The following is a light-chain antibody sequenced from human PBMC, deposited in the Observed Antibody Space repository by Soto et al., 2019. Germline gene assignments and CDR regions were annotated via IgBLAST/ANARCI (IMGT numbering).Light chain of an antibody. CDR3: GTWDSSLRAVV. Sequence: QSVLTQPPSVSAAPGQKVTISCSGSGSNVGENYVSWYQQLPETAPKLLIHDNDKRPSGIPDRFSGSKSGTSATLGITGLQTGDEAHYYCGTWDSSLRAVVFGGGTKLTVL. J-gene: IGLJ2*01. V-gene: IGLV1-51*01. CDR1: GSNVGENY. CDR2: DND.